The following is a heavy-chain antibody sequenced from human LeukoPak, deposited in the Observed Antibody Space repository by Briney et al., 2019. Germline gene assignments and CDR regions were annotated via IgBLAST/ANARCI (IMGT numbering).Heavy chain of an antibody. D-gene: IGHD6-19*01. V-gene: IGHV3-30*18. CDR1: GFTFSSYG. CDR3: AKDSGIAVAGTLRAFDI. CDR2: ISYDGSNK. J-gene: IGHJ3*02. Sequence: GGSLRLSCAASGFTFSSYGMHWVREAPGRGLEWVAVISYDGSNKYFADSVKGRFTISRDNSKNTLYLQMNSLRAEDTAVYYCAKDSGIAVAGTLRAFDIWGQGTMVTVSS.